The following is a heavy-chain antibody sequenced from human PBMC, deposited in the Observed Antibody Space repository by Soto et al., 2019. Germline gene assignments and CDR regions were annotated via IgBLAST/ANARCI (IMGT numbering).Heavy chain of an antibody. CDR2: IIPIFGTA. Sequence: QVQLVQSGAEVKKPGSSVKVSCKASGGTFSSYAISWVRQAPGQGLEWMGGIIPIFGTANYAQKFQGRVTXXAXEXXSTAYMELSSLRSEDTAVYYCASAWIQLWLMAFDIWGQGTMVTVSS. J-gene: IGHJ3*02. D-gene: IGHD5-18*01. CDR3: ASAWIQLWLMAFDI. V-gene: IGHV1-69*12. CDR1: GGTFSSYA.